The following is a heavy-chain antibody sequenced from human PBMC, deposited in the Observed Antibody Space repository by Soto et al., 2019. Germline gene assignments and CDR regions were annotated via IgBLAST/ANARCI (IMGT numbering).Heavy chain of an antibody. CDR2: INAGNGNT. Sequence: ASVKVSCKASGGTFSSYAISWVRQAPGQGLEWMGWINAGNGNTKYSQKFQGRVTITRDTSASTAYMELSSLRSEDTAVYYCARGSHYDILTGYYGAYYYYMDVWGKGTSVTVSS. J-gene: IGHJ6*03. CDR1: GGTFSSYA. CDR3: ARGSHYDILTGYYGAYYYYMDV. D-gene: IGHD3-9*01. V-gene: IGHV1-3*01.